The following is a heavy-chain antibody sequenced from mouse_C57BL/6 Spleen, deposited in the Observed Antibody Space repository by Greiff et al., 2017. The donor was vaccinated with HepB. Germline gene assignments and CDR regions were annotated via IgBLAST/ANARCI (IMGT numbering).Heavy chain of an antibody. Sequence: EVKLVESGPELVKPGASVKISCKASGYSFTDYNMNWVKQSNGKSLEWIGVINPNYGTTSYNQKFKGKATLTVDQSSSTAYMQLNSLTSEDSAVYYCARGGKLGTLFDYWGQGTTLTVSS. CDR3: ARGGKLGTLFDY. CDR2: INPNYGTT. D-gene: IGHD4-1*01. CDR1: GYSFTDYN. J-gene: IGHJ2*01. V-gene: IGHV1-39*01.